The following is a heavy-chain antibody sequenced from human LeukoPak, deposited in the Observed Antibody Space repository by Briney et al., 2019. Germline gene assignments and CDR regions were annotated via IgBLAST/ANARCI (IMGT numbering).Heavy chain of an antibody. D-gene: IGHD3-10*01. J-gene: IGHJ4*02. CDR1: GYTFTGYY. V-gene: IGHV1-2*02. CDR2: INPNSGGT. Sequence: ASVKVSCKASGYTFTGYYMHWVRQAPGQGLEWMGWINPNSGGTNYAQKLQGRVTMTTDTSTSTAYMELRSLRSDDTAVYYCARDELLWFGELRYWGQGTLVTVSS. CDR3: ARDELLWFGELRY.